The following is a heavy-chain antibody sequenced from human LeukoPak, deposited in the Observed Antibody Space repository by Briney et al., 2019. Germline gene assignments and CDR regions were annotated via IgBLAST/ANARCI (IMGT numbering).Heavy chain of an antibody. Sequence: PSETLSLTCTVSGXSMSIFHWTWVRQPAGQGLEWIGRVYIGGSPNYNPSLKSRVTMSLDTSKNQFSLKLASVTAADTAIYYCARDNPARDYYYGMDVWGQGTTVTVSS. J-gene: IGHJ6*02. CDR2: VYIGGSP. CDR3: ARDNPARDYYYGMDV. CDR1: GXSMSIFH. V-gene: IGHV4-4*07.